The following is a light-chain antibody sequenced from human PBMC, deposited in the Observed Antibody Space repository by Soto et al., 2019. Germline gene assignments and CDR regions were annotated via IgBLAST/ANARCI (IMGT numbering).Light chain of an antibody. J-gene: IGLJ2*01. Sequence: NFMLTQSHSVSESPGKTVTISCTRSSGSIASNYVQWYQQRPGSAPTPVIYEDSQRPSGVPDRFSGSIDSSSNSASLTISRLKTEDEADYYCQSFDINNVVFGGGTKVTVL. CDR3: QSFDINNVV. V-gene: IGLV6-57*04. CDR2: EDS. CDR1: SGSIASNY.